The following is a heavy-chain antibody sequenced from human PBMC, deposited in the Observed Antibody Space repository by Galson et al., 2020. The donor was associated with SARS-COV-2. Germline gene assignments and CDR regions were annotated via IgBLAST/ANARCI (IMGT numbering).Heavy chain of an antibody. CDR2: INHGRTI. J-gene: IGHJ4*02. D-gene: IGHD2-2*01. Sequence: SATLSLTCAVYGGSFSDYYWNWIRQPPGKGLEWIGEINHGRTINYNPSLKSRVTISVDTSKNQFSLSLSSVTAADTAVYYCARSIPYPKRYFDYWGQGLLVTVSA. CDR3: ARSIPYPKRYFDY. V-gene: IGHV4-34*01. CDR1: GGSFSDYY.